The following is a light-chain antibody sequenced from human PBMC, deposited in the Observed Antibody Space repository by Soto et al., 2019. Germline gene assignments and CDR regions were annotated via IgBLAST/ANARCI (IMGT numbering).Light chain of an antibody. CDR1: QSISSW. CDR3: QQYNSSPT. CDR2: KAS. V-gene: IGKV1-5*03. J-gene: IGKJ1*01. Sequence: DIQMTQSPSTLSASVGDRVTITCRASQSISSWLAWYQQKPGKAPKLLIYKASSLESGVPSRFSGSGSGTEFTLTHSSLQPDDFATYYCQQYNSSPTFGQGTKVEIK.